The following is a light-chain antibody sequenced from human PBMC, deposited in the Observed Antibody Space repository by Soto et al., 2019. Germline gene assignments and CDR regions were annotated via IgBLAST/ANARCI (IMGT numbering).Light chain of an antibody. J-gene: IGLJ1*01. CDR3: SSYTSSSTLV. CDR2: EVS. CDR1: SNDVGGYNY. Sequence: QSALTQPASVSGSPGQSITISCTGTSNDVGGYNYVSWYQQHPGKAPKLMIYEVSNRPSGVSNRFSGSKSGNTASLTISGLQAEEEADYYCSSYTSSSTLVFGTGTKVTVL. V-gene: IGLV2-14*01.